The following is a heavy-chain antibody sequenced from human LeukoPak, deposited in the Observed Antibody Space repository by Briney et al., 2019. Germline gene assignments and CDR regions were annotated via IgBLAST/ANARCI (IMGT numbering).Heavy chain of an antibody. CDR3: ARDRAWAEWAHDY. J-gene: IGHJ4*02. D-gene: IGHD2-8*01. Sequence: PGGSLRLSCAASGFTFSDYYMSWVRQAPGKGLEWVANIKQDGSEKYYVDSVKGRFTISRDNAKNSLYLQMNSLRAEDTAVYYCARDRAWAEWAHDYWGQGTLVTVSS. CDR1: GFTFSDYY. CDR2: IKQDGSEK. V-gene: IGHV3-7*01.